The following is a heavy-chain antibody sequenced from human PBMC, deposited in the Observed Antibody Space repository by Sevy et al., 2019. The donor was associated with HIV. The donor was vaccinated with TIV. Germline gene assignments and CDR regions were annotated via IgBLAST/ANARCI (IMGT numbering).Heavy chain of an antibody. J-gene: IGHJ4*02. Sequence: GGSLRLSCAASGFTFSSYSMNWVRQAPGKGLEWVSYISSSSSTIYYADSVKGRFTISRDNAKNSLYLQMNSLRDEDTAVYYCARVGASRNWNDLCYWGQGTLVTVSS. V-gene: IGHV3-48*02. D-gene: IGHD1-1*01. CDR1: GFTFSSYS. CDR2: ISSSSSTI. CDR3: ARVGASRNWNDLCY.